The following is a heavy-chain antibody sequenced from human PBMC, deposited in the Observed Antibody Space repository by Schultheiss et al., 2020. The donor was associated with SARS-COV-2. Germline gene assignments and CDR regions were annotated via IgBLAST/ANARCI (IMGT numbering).Heavy chain of an antibody. V-gene: IGHV3-7*03. Sequence: GESLKISCAASGFTFSSYAMSWVRQAPGKGLEWVANIKQDGSEKYYVDSVKGRFTISRDNAKNSLYLQMNSLRAEDTAVYYCAKDLWPIAAAGNFPYAFDIWGQGTMVTVAS. CDR3: AKDLWPIAAAGNFPYAFDI. CDR2: IKQDGSEK. J-gene: IGHJ3*02. D-gene: IGHD6-13*01. CDR1: GFTFSSYA.